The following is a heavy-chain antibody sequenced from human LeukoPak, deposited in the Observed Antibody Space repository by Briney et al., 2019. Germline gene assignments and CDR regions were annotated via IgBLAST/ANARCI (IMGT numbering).Heavy chain of an antibody. CDR3: ARENPGSPDY. Sequence: NPSETLSLTCTVSGGSISSYYWSWIRQPPGKGLEWIGSIYHSGSTYYNPSLKSRVTISVDTSKNQFSLKLSSVTAADTAVYYCARENPGSPDYWGQGTLVTVSS. V-gene: IGHV4-38-2*02. CDR2: IYHSGST. J-gene: IGHJ4*02. CDR1: GGSISSYY.